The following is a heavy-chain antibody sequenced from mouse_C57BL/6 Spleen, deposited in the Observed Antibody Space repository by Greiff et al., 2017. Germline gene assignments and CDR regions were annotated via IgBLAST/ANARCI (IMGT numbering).Heavy chain of an antibody. CDR3: TRDVTTVVFDY. J-gene: IGHJ2*01. CDR1: GFTFSSYA. Sequence: EVKVEESGEGLVKPGGSLKLSCAASGFTFSSYAMSWVRQTPEKRLEWVAYISSGGDYIYYADTVKGRFTISRDNARNTLYLQMSSLKSEDTAMYYCTRDVTTVVFDYWGQGTTLTVSS. CDR2: ISSGGDYI. D-gene: IGHD1-1*01. V-gene: IGHV5-9-1*02.